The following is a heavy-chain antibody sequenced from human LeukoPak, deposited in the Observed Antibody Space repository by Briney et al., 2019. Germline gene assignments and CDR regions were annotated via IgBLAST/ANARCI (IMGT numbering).Heavy chain of an antibody. CDR3: ARGIAAADLDY. D-gene: IGHD6-13*01. V-gene: IGHV3-74*01. J-gene: IGHJ4*01. Sequence: GGSLRLSCAGSGFTFCTFWMHRVRQAPGKGRVWVSCVDSVGSDTSYRDSVEGRFTISRDNAENTMYLQMNSLRAEDTAVYYCARGIAAADLDYCGHGTLVTVSS. CDR1: GFTFCTFW. CDR2: VDSVGSDT.